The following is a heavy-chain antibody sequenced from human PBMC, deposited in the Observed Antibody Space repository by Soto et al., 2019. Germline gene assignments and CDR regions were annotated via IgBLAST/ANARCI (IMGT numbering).Heavy chain of an antibody. CDR2: MNPNSGNT. V-gene: IGHV1-8*02. CDR3: GLGFGVVTYAFDI. Sequence: ASVKVSCKASGYTFTGYYMHWVRQAPGQGLEWMGWMNPNSGNTGYAQKFQGRVTMTRNTSISTAYMELSSLRSEDTAVYYCGLGFGVVTYAFDIWGQGTMVTVSS. J-gene: IGHJ3*02. D-gene: IGHD3-3*01. CDR1: GYTFTGYY.